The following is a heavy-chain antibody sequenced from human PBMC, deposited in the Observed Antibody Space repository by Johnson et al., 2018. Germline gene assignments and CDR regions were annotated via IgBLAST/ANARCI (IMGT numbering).Heavy chain of an antibody. CDR1: GFTFSSYW. CDR2: INQDETKK. D-gene: IGHD7-27*01. CDR3: ARPHWEDNI. J-gene: IGHJ3*02. V-gene: IGHV3-7*01. Sequence: VQLVESGGGLVQPGGSPRLSCAASGFTFSSYWMSWARQAPGKGLEWVANINQDETKKYYVDSVNGRFTIARDNAKNSLYLQMNSLRAEDEAVYYCARPHWEDNIWGQGTMVTVSS.